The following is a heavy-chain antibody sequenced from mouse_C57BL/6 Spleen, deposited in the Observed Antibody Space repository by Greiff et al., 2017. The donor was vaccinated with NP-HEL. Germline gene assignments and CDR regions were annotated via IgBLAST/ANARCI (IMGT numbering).Heavy chain of an antibody. CDR1: GYTFTSYW. Sequence: QVQLQQPGAELVRPGSSVKLSCKASGYTFTSYWLHWVKQRPIQGLEWIGNIDPSDSETPYNQKFKDKATLTVDKSSSTAYMQLSSLTSEASAVYYCARSLLRRYFDVWGTGTTVTVSS. D-gene: IGHD1-1*01. J-gene: IGHJ1*03. CDR3: ARSLLRRYFDV. CDR2: IDPSDSET. V-gene: IGHV1-52*01.